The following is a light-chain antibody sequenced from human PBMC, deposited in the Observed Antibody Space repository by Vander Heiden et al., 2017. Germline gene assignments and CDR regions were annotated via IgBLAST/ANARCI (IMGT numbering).Light chain of an antibody. J-gene: IGKJ1*01. CDR3: QHRSGWLPGT. CDR1: QSVSSY. CDR2: EAS. Sequence: EIVLTQSPATLSLSPGEGATLSCRASQSVSSYLAWYQHKPGQAPRLLIYEASNRATGVPARFSGTGSGTDFTLTISSLEPEDFAVYYCQHRSGWLPGTFGQGTKVEIK. V-gene: IGKV3-11*01.